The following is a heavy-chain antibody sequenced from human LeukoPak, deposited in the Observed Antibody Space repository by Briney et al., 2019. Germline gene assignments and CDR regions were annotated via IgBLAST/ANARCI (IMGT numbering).Heavy chain of an antibody. V-gene: IGHV3-30-3*01. D-gene: IGHD6-13*01. J-gene: IGHJ6*02. CDR1: GFTFSSYA. CDR2: ISYDGSNK. CDR3: ARAGDSSWLRRYYYYGMDV. Sequence: HPGRSLRLSCAASGFTFSSYAMHWVRQAPGKGLEWVAVISYDGSNKYYADSVKGRFTISRDNSKNTLYLQMNSLRAEDTAVYYCARAGDSSWLRRYYYYGMDVWGQGTTVTVSS.